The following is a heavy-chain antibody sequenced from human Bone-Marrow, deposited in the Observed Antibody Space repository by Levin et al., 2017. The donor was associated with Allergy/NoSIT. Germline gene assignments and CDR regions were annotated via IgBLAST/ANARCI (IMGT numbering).Heavy chain of an antibody. CDR1: GGSMSSIY. CDR2: IYYNGGA. J-gene: IGHJ6*02. CDR3: ARDRDFYSASGSRDSGMDV. Sequence: SETLSLTCTVSGGSMSSIYWTWIRQPPGKGLEWIGNIYYNGGANYNPSLRGRVTFSLDTSESQFSLRLTSLTAADTALYYCARDRDFYSASGSRDSGMDVWGQGTSVTVSS. V-gene: IGHV4-59*01. D-gene: IGHD3-10*01.